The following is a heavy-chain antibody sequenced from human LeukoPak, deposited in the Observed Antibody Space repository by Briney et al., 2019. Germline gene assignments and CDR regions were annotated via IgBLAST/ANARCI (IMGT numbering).Heavy chain of an antibody. CDR2: IYPGDSDT. V-gene: IGHV5-51*01. CDR3: ARQSHSSSWHYPNAPDAFDI. J-gene: IGHJ3*02. D-gene: IGHD6-13*01. Sequence: GESLKISCKGSGYSFTSYWIGWVRQMPGKGLEWMGIIYPGDSDTRYSPSFQGQVTISADKSISTAYLQWSSLKASDAAMYYCARQSHSSSWHYPNAPDAFDIWGQGTMVTVSS. CDR1: GYSFTSYW.